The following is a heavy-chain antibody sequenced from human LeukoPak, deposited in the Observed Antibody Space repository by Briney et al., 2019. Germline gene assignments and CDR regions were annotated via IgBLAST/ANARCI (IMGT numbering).Heavy chain of an antibody. J-gene: IGHJ4*02. CDR2: INPNSGGT. CDR1: GYTFTGYY. CDR3: ARDEMVVASYFDY. V-gene: IGHV1-2*02. Sequence: VASVKVSCKASGYTFTGYYMHWVRQAPGQGLEWMGWINPNSGGTNYAQKLQGRVTMTTDTSTSTAYMELRSLRSDDTAVYYCARDEMVVASYFDYWGQGTLVSVSS. D-gene: IGHD2-15*01.